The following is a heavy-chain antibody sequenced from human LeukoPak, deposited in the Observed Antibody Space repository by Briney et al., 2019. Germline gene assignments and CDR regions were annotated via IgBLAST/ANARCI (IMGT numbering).Heavy chain of an antibody. J-gene: IGHJ3*02. CDR1: GGSISSYY. Sequence: PSETLSLTCTVSGGSISSYYWSWIRQPPGKGLEWIGYIYYSGSTNYNPSLKSRVTISVDTSKNQFSLKLSSVTAADTAVYYCARVGSGSVGAFDIWGQGTTVTVSS. D-gene: IGHD2-15*01. V-gene: IGHV4-59*01. CDR2: IYYSGST. CDR3: ARVGSGSVGAFDI.